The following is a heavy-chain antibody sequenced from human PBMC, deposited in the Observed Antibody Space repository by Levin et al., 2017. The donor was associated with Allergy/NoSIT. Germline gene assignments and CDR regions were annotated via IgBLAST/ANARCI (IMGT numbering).Heavy chain of an antibody. D-gene: IGHD3-10*01. CDR1: GFTFSIYG. CDR2: ISGVDGST. V-gene: IGHV3-23*01. Sequence: PGESLKISCVGSGFTFSIYGMSWVRQTPGKGLEWVSAISGVDGSTYHADSVNGRFSISRDNSKSTLYLQMNSLRAEDTAIYYCARYQSRSSARISGVEVWGQGTTVTVSS. J-gene: IGHJ6*02. CDR3: ARYQSRSSARISGVEV.